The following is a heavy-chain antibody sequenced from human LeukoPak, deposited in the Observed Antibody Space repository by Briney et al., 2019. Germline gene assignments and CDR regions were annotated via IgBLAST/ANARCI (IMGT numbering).Heavy chain of an antibody. Sequence: ASVKVSCKASGYTFISHGISWVRQAPGQGLEWMGWINPYNGNTNYAQKLQGRVTMTTDTSTSTVYMELRSLRSDDTAVYYCARVAAADYFDYWSQGTLVTVSS. CDR1: GYTFISHG. CDR3: ARVAAADYFDY. CDR2: INPYNGNT. D-gene: IGHD6-13*01. V-gene: IGHV1-18*01. J-gene: IGHJ4*02.